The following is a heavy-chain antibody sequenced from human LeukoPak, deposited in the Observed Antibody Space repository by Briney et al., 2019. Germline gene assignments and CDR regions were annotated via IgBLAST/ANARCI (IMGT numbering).Heavy chain of an antibody. CDR1: GFTFSSYA. V-gene: IGHV3-74*01. J-gene: IGHJ4*02. CDR2: IDSGGIST. CDR3: ARGGIQGTGDY. D-gene: IGHD1-14*01. Sequence: GGSLRLSCAASGFTFSSYAMSWVRQAPGKGLVWVSRIDSGGISTSYADSVKGRFTISRDNAKNTLFLQMNSLRTEDTAVYYCARGGIQGTGDYWGQGTLVTVSS.